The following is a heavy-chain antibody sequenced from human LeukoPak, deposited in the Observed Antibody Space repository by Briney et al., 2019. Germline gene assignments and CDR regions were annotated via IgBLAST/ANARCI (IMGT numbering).Heavy chain of an antibody. D-gene: IGHD2-2*01. V-gene: IGHV4-59*02. CDR3: ARDPVVVVPAARPKRAFDI. CDR1: SGSVNSYY. Sequence: TSETLSLTCTVSSGSVNSYYWSWIRQPPGKGLEWIGYIYYSGSTNYNPSLKSRVTISVDKSKNQFSLKLSSVTAADTAVYYCARDPVVVVPAARPKRAFDIWGQGTMVTVSS. CDR2: IYYSGST. J-gene: IGHJ3*02.